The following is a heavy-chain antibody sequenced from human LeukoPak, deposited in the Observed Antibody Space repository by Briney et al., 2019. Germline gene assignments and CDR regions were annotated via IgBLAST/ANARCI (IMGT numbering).Heavy chain of an antibody. V-gene: IGHV1-69*05. J-gene: IGHJ1*01. D-gene: IGHD1-26*01. CDR3: LTGPDGSCLPQH. Sequence: SVKVSFKSSGGTFSNFAISWVRQAPGQGLEWVGRIIPIFDTTNYAQKFQGRVTITTDESTTTAYMELNSLRSEDTAVYYCLTGPDGSCLPQHWGQGTLVTVSS. CDR2: IIPIFDTT. CDR1: GGTFSNFA.